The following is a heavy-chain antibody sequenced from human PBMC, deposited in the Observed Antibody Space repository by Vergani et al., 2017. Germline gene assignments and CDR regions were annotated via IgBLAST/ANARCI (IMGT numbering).Heavy chain of an antibody. J-gene: IGHJ5*02. CDR1: GGSISSYY. CDR3: ARGSRIYDYSHYGCFDP. D-gene: IGHD4-11*01. CDR2: IYYSGST. V-gene: IGHV4-59*01. Sequence: QVQLQESGPGLVKPSETLSLTCTVSGGSISSYYWSWIRQPPGKGLEWIGYIYYSGSTNYNPSLKSRVTISVDTSKNQFSLKLSSVTAADTAVYYCARGSRIYDYSHYGCFDPWGQGTLVTVSS.